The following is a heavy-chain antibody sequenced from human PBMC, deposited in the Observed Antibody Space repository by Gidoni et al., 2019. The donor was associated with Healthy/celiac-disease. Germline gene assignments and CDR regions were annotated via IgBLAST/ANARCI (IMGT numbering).Heavy chain of an antibody. V-gene: IGHV3-21*01. CDR3: ARDQYQLLYGNYYDFWSGRASYGMDV. D-gene: IGHD3-3*01. CDR1: GFTFSSYS. J-gene: IGHJ6*02. Sequence: EVQLVESGGGLVKPGGSLRLSCAASGFTFSSYSMNWVRQAPGKGLEWVSSISSSSSYIYYADSVKGRFTISRDNAKNSLYMQMNSRRAEDTAVYYCARDQYQLLYGNYYDFWSGRASYGMDVWGQGTTVTVSS. CDR2: ISSSSSYI.